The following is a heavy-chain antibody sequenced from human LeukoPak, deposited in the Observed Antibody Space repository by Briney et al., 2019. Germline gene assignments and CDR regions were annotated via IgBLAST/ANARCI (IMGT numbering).Heavy chain of an antibody. CDR2: IIPIFGTA. Sequence: ASVKVSCKASGGTFSSYAISWVRQAPGQGLEWMGGIIPIFGTANYAQKFQGRVTITTDESTSTAYMELSSLRSEDTAVYYCARVGYCSSTSCYRVWFDPWGQGTLVTVSS. D-gene: IGHD2-2*01. J-gene: IGHJ5*02. V-gene: IGHV1-69*05. CDR1: GGTFSSYA. CDR3: ARVGYCSSTSCYRVWFDP.